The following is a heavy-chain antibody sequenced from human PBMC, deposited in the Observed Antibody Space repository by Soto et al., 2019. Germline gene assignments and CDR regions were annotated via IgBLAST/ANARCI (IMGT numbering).Heavy chain of an antibody. CDR3: ARSRRGGYCSSTSCYDAFDI. CDR1: GFTFSSYA. Sequence: GESLKISCAASGFTFSSYAMHWVRQAPGKGLEYVSAISSNGGSTYYANSVKGRFTISRDNSKNTLYLQMGSLRAEDMAVYYCARSRRGGYCSSTSCYDAFDIWGQGTMVTVSS. D-gene: IGHD2-2*01. CDR2: ISSNGGST. J-gene: IGHJ3*02. V-gene: IGHV3-64*01.